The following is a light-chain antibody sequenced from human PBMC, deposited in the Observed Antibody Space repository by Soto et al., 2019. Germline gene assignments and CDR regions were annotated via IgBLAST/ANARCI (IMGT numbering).Light chain of an antibody. CDR2: EVS. J-gene: IGLJ2*01. Sequence: QSALTQPPSVSGSPGQSVTISCTGTSSDVGSYNRVSWYQQPPGTAPKLMIYEVSNRPSGVPDRFSGSKSGNTASLTISGLQAEYEADYYCSSYTSSSTSVVFGGGTKLTVL. V-gene: IGLV2-18*02. CDR1: SSDVGSYNR. CDR3: SSYTSSSTSVV.